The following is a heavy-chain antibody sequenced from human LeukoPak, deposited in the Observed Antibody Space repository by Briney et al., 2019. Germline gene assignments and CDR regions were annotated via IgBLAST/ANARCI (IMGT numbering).Heavy chain of an antibody. Sequence: GGSLRLSCAASGFTFSSYSMSWVRQAPGKGLEWVGRIKSKTDGGTTDYAAPVKGRFTISRDDSKNTLYLQMNSLKTEDTAVYYCTTGPSMVRGVTKDYWGQGTLVTVSS. D-gene: IGHD3-10*01. J-gene: IGHJ4*02. CDR1: GFTFSSYS. CDR2: IKSKTDGGTT. V-gene: IGHV3-15*01. CDR3: TTGPSMVRGVTKDY.